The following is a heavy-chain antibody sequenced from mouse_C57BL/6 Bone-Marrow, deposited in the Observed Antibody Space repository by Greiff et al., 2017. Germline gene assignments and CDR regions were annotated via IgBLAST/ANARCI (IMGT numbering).Heavy chain of an antibody. V-gene: IGHV1-80*01. D-gene: IGHD1-1*01. Sequence: QVQLQQSGAELVKPGASVKISCKASGYAFSSYWMNWVKQRPGKGLEWIGQIFPGDGDTNYNGKFKGKATLTAAKSSSTAYMQLSSLTSEGSAVYFCARWDYGSSYDWYFDVWGTGTTVTGSS. CDR2: IFPGDGDT. J-gene: IGHJ1*03. CDR1: GYAFSSYW. CDR3: ARWDYGSSYDWYFDV.